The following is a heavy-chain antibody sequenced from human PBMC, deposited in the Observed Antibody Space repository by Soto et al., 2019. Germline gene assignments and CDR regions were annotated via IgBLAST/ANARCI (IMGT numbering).Heavy chain of an antibody. CDR3: VRESGPKLSSS. CDR2: IVPIRRTA. D-gene: IGHD6-13*01. Sequence: GASVQVSCKASGGTFSSYRINWVRQAPGQGLEWVGGIVPIRRTADYAQTFQGRVIITADESARTSYMELRSLRSQDTAVYYCVRESGPKLSSSWGKGTLLTVAS. V-gene: IGHV1-69*13. CDR1: GGTFSSYR. J-gene: IGHJ4*02.